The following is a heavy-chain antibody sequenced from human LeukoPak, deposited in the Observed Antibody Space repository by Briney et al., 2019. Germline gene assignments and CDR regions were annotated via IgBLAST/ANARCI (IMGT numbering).Heavy chain of an antibody. CDR3: ARLQDPNYYDSSGYHSHAFDI. D-gene: IGHD3-22*01. CDR2: IYPGDSNT. CDR1: GYSITSYW. V-gene: IGHV5-51*01. J-gene: IGHJ3*02. Sequence: GESLKISCKGSGYSITSYWIGWVRQLPGKGLEWMGIIYPGDSNTRSSPSLQGQVTTSAGKSISTAYLQWSSLKASDTAMYYCARLQDPNYYDSSGYHSHAFDIWGQGTMVTVSS.